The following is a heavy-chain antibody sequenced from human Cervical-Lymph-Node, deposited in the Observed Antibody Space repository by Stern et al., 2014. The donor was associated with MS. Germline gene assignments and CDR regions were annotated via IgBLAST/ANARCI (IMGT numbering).Heavy chain of an antibody. V-gene: IGHV1-58*01. D-gene: IGHD3-22*01. CDR2: LVVGSGNT. CDR1: GFTFTSSA. J-gene: IGHJ5*02. Sequence: QLVESGPEVKKPGTSVKVSCKASGFTFTSSAVQWVRQARGQRLEWIGWLVVGSGNTNYEQKFQERVTITRDMSTSTAYMELSSLRSEDTAVYYCAARANYYDSPGDWFDPWGQGTLVTVSS. CDR3: AARANYYDSPGDWFDP.